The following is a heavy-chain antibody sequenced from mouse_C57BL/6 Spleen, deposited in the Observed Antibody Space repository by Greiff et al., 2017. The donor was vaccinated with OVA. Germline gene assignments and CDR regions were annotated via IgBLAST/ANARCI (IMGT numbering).Heavy chain of an antibody. D-gene: IGHD1-1*01. CDR2: IDPSDSYT. CDR3: ARSPGSSLYYAMDY. V-gene: IGHV1-69*01. CDR1: GYTFTSYW. Sequence: QVQLQQPGAELVMPGASVKLSCKASGYTFTSYWMHWVKQRPGQGLEWIGEIDPSDSYTNYTQKFKGKSTLTVDKSSSTAYMQLSSLTSEDSAVYYCARSPGSSLYYAMDYWGQGTSVTVSS. J-gene: IGHJ4*01.